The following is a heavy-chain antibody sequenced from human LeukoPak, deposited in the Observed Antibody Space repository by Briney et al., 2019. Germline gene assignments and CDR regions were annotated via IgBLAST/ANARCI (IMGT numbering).Heavy chain of an antibody. D-gene: IGHD2-2*01. CDR2: ISGSGGST. V-gene: IGHV3-23*01. CDR3: AKGLGYQLLWGGYYFDY. J-gene: IGHJ4*02. CDR1: GFTFSSYA. Sequence: GGSLRLSCAASGFTFSSYAMSWVRQAPGKGLEWVSAISGSGGSTYYADSVKGRFTISRDNSKNTLYLQMNSLRAEDTAVYYCAKGLGYQLLWGGYYFDYWGQGTLVTVSS.